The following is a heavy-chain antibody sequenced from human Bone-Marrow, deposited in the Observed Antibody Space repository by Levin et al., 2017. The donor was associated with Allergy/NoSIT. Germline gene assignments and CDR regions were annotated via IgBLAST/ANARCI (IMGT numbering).Heavy chain of an antibody. D-gene: IGHD2-2*01. Sequence: SETLSLTCAVSGGSISSGGYSWSWIRQPPGKGLEWIGYIYHSGSTYYNPSLKSRVTISVDRSKNQFSLKLSSVTAADTAVYYCARLSVPHQHPHCSSTSCYLARGAFDIWGQGTMVTVSS. V-gene: IGHV4-30-2*01. CDR2: IYHSGST. CDR3: ARLSVPHQHPHCSSTSCYLARGAFDI. J-gene: IGHJ3*02. CDR1: GGSISSGGYS.